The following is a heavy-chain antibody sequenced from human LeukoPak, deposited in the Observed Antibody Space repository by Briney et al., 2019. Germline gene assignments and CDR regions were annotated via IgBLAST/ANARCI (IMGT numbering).Heavy chain of an antibody. CDR2: ISAYNGNT. J-gene: IGHJ4*02. CDR3: ARVPEWELLPFDY. Sequence: GASEKVSCNPCGYTFTSWGISWVRQGPGQGLEWMGWISAYNGNTNYAQKLQGRVTMTTDTSTSTAYMELRSLRSDDTAVYYCARVPEWELLPFDYWGQGTLVTVSS. D-gene: IGHD1-26*01. V-gene: IGHV1-18*01. CDR1: GYTFTSWG.